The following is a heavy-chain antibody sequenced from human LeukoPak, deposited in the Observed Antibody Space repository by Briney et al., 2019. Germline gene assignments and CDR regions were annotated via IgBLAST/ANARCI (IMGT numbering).Heavy chain of an antibody. V-gene: IGHV3-21*01. CDR3: ARYFGAARSFDY. Sequence: GGSLRLTCAASGFTFSSYSMNWVSQAPGKGLEWVSSISSSSSYIYYADSVKGRFTISRDNAKNSLYLQMNSLRAEDTAVYYCARYFGAARSFDYWGQGTLVTVSS. D-gene: IGHD3-3*01. CDR2: ISSSSSYI. J-gene: IGHJ4*02. CDR1: GFTFSSYS.